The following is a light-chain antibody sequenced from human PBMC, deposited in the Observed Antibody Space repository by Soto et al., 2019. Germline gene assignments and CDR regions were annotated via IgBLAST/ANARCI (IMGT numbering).Light chain of an antibody. CDR2: EVI. V-gene: IGLV2-14*01. Sequence: QSALTQPASVSGSPGQSITISCTGTEVGAHRFVSWYQQVPGTAPKLLIYEVIKRPSGISPRFSGSKAGNTASLTISGLQADDEADYFRSTYTSASTSFGGGTKVTVL. CDR3: STYTSASTS. J-gene: IGLJ2*01. CDR1: EVGAHRF.